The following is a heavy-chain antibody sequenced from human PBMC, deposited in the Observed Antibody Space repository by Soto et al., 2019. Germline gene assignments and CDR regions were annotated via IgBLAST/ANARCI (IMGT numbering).Heavy chain of an antibody. J-gene: IGHJ4*02. D-gene: IGHD4-17*01. CDR2: IKQDGSEK. CDR3: ARDFSPYGDYVSHDY. Sequence: GGSLRLSCAASGFTFSSYWMSWVRQAPGKGLEWVANIKQDGSEKYYVDSVKGRFTISRDNAKNSLYLQMNSLRAEDTAVYYCARDFSPYGDYVSHDYWGQGTLVTVSS. V-gene: IGHV3-7*01. CDR1: GFTFSSYW.